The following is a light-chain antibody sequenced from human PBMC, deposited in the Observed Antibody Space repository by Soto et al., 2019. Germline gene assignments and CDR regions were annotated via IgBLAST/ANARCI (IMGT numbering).Light chain of an antibody. CDR3: QQYNNYSPWT. J-gene: IGKJ1*01. CDR2: DAS. CDR1: QSISSW. Sequence: DIQMTQSPSSLSASVGDRVTITCRASQSISSWLAWYQQKPGKAPKLLIFDASTLESGVPSRFSGSGSGTEFTLTISSLQPDDFATYYCQQYNNYSPWTFGQGTKGDIK. V-gene: IGKV1-5*01.